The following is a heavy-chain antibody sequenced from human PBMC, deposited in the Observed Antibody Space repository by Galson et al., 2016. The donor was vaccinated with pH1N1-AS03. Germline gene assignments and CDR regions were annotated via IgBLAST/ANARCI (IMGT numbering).Heavy chain of an antibody. CDR3: VHRRRTITVASVFDY. V-gene: IGHV2-5*02. J-gene: IGHJ4*01. D-gene: IGHD5-12*01. Sequence: PALVKPTQTLTLTCTFSGFSLSTSGEGVGWIRQPTGKALEWLTLIHWDDDKRYSPSLRTRLTITKDTPKNQVVLTMTNMDPVDTATYFCVHRRRTITVASVFDYWGQGALVTVSS. CDR2: IHWDDDK. CDR1: GFSLSTSGEG.